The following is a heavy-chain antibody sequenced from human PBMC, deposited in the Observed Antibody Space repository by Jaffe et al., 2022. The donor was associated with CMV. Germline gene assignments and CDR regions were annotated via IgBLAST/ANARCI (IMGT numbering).Heavy chain of an antibody. J-gene: IGHJ4*02. D-gene: IGHD6-13*01. CDR2: IISVVDTA. Sequence: QVQLVQSGAEVKKPGSSVKVSCKASRGTFNNYAISWVRQAPGQGLEWMGGIISVVDTANYAQKFQGRLTITADESTSTAYMELSSLRSEDTAVYYCARDLSTSSWFHTLGYWGQGTLVTVSS. CDR1: RGTFNNYA. V-gene: IGHV1-69*01. CDR3: ARDLSTSSWFHTLGY.